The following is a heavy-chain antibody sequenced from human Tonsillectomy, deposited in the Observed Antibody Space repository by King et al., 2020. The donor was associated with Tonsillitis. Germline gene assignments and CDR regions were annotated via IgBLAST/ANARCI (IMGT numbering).Heavy chain of an antibody. CDR2: ISDNGGIA. D-gene: IGHD1-14*01. Sequence: VQLVESGGTLVQPGGSLRLSCSASGFTFSDYAMHWVRQAPGKGLEYVSAISDNGGIAYHADSVKGRFTISRDNSANTLYLQMSSLSPGDTDVYYCTTTAYWGQGTLVTVSS. CDR1: GFTFSDYA. J-gene: IGHJ4*02. CDR3: TTTAY. V-gene: IGHV3-64D*06.